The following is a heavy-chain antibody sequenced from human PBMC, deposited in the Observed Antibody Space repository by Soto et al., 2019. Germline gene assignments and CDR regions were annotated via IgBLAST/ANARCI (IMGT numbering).Heavy chain of an antibody. CDR2: ISGSGGST. J-gene: IGHJ4*02. Sequence: PGGSLRLSGAASGFTFSSYAMSWVRQAPGKGLEWVSAISGSGGSTYYADSVKGRFTISRDNSKNTLYLQMNSLRAEDTAVYYCAKCPHRSPYSSGWRFFDYWGQGTLVTVSS. CDR1: GFTFSSYA. V-gene: IGHV3-23*01. CDR3: AKCPHRSPYSSGWRFFDY. D-gene: IGHD6-19*01.